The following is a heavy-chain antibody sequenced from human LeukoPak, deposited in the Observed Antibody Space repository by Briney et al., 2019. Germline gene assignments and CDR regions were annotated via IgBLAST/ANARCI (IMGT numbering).Heavy chain of an antibody. CDR2: IYSGGST. CDR1: GFTVSSNY. V-gene: IGHV3-66*01. Sequence: PGGSLRLSCAASGFTVSSNYMSWVRQAPGKGLEWVSVIYSGGSTYYADSVKGRFTISRDNSKNTLYLQMNSLRAEDTAVYYCAREDYDILTGHYRVFDYWGQGTLVTVSS. D-gene: IGHD3-9*01. J-gene: IGHJ4*02. CDR3: AREDYDILTGHYRVFDY.